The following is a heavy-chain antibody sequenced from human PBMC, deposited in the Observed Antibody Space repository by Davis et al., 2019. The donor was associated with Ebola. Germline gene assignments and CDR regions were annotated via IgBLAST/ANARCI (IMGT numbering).Heavy chain of an antibody. D-gene: IGHD6-6*01. J-gene: IGHJ4*02. V-gene: IGHV3-30*04. CDR3: AKYLGEQLDPFFDF. Sequence: GESLKISCAASGFSFNSYAMHWVRQGPGKGLEWVALISHDGRQEYYADSVKGRFTISRDNSKDTLYLQMNSLRAEDTSVYYCAKYLGEQLDPFFDFWGQGTLVTVSS. CDR1: GFSFNSYA. CDR2: ISHDGRQE.